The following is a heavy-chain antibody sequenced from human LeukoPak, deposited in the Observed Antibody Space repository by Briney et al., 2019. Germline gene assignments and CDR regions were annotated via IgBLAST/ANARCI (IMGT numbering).Heavy chain of an antibody. D-gene: IGHD5-18*01. Sequence: SVKVSCKASGGTFSSYAVSWVRQAPGQGLEWMGRIIPILGIANYAQKFQGRVTITADKSTSTAYMELSSLRSEDTAVYYCARGYSYGSYYFDYWGQGTLVTVSS. CDR1: GGTFSSYA. V-gene: IGHV1-69*04. CDR2: IIPILGIA. CDR3: ARGYSYGSYYFDY. J-gene: IGHJ4*02.